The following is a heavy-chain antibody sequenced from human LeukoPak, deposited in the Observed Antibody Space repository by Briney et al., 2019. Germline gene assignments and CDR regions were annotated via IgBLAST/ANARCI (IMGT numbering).Heavy chain of an antibody. D-gene: IGHD4-17*01. CDR2: IYPGDSDT. J-gene: IGHJ4*02. CDR1: GYSFTSYW. CDR3: ARRDYGDYVLIDY. V-gene: IGHV5-51*01. Sequence: RGESLKISCKGSGYSFTSYWIGWVRQMPGKGLEWMGIIYPGDSDTRYSPSFQGQVTISADESISTAYLQWSSLKASDTAMYYRARRDYGDYVLIDYWGQGTLVTVSS.